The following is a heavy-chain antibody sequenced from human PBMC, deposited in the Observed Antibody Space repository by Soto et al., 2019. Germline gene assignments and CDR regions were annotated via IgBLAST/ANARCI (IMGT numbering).Heavy chain of an antibody. D-gene: IGHD2-15*01. J-gene: IGHJ1*01. CDR2: ISGSGGRT. Sequence: GGSLRLSCEGSGFTFSSYAMTWVRQAPGKGLEWVSAISGSGGRTYYADSVKGRFTISRDNSKNTLLLQMNSLRADDTALYYCVLQSIVVVVAAAPTGPRPAEYFQLWGQGTLVTVSS. CDR1: GFTFSSYA. CDR3: VLQSIVVVVAAAPTGPRPAEYFQL. V-gene: IGHV3-23*01.